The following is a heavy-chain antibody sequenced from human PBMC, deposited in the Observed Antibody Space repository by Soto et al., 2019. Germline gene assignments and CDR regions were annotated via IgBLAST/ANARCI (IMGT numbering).Heavy chain of an antibody. CDR3: ARESGTQPLYSNHPWAFDI. CDR1: GFTFSSYG. CDR2: IWYDGSNK. Sequence: GGSLRLSCAASGFTFSSYGMHWVRQAPGKGLEWVAVIWYDGSNKYYADSVKGRFTISRDNSKNTLYLQMNSLRAEDTAVYYCARESGTQPLYSNHPWAFDIWGQGTMVTVSS. J-gene: IGHJ3*02. D-gene: IGHD2-2*02. V-gene: IGHV3-33*01.